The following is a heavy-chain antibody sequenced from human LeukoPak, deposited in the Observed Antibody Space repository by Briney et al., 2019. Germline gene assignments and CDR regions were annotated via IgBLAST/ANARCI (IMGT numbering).Heavy chain of an antibody. CDR2: IYYRGSP. CDR3: ARDGGDEILDY. D-gene: IGHD4-17*01. CDR1: GGSISSYY. J-gene: IGHJ4*02. Sequence: PSETLSLTCSVSGGSISSYYWSWIRQPPGKALEWIGYIYYRGSPNYNPSLKSRVTISIDTSKNQFSLRLSSVTAADTAVYYCARDGGDEILDYWGQGTLVTVSS. V-gene: IGHV4-59*01.